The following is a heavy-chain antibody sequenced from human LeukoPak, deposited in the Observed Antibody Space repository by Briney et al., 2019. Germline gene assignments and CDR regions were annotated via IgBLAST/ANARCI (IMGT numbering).Heavy chain of an antibody. CDR3: ASGSGSYRTPYYYMDV. J-gene: IGHJ6*03. D-gene: IGHD3-10*01. CDR2: IYSGGST. Sequence: GGSLRLSCVASGFTVSTNYVSWVRQAPGKGLEWVSVIYSGGSTYYADSVKGRFTISRDNSENTLYLQMNSLRGEDTAMYYCASGSGSYRTPYYYMDVWGTGTTVTVSS. V-gene: IGHV3-53*01. CDR1: GFTVSTNY.